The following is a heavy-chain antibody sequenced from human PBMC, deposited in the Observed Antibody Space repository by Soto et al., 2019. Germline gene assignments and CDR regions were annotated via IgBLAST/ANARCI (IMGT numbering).Heavy chain of an antibody. CDR2: INHSGST. J-gene: IGHJ5*02. Sequence: SETLSLTCAVYGGSFSGYYWSWIRQPPGKGLEWIGEINHSGSTNYNPSLKSRVTISVDTSKNQFSLKLSSVTAADTAVYYCARGRRVCSGGSCYSRFDPWGQGTLVTVSS. D-gene: IGHD2-15*01. CDR1: GGSFSGYY. V-gene: IGHV4-34*01. CDR3: ARGRRVCSGGSCYSRFDP.